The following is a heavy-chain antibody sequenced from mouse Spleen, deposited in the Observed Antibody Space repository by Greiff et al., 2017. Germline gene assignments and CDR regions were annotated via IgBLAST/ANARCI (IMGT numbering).Heavy chain of an antibody. D-gene: IGHD3-3*01. J-gene: IGHJ1*01. CDR1: GFTFSNYW. V-gene: IGHV6-3*01. CDR3: TWGPYWYFDV. Sequence: EVKLMESGGGLVQPGGSMKLSCVASGFTFSNYWMNWVRQSPEKGLEWVAQIRLKSDNYATHYAESVKGRFTISRDDSKSSVYLQMNNLRAEDTGIYYCTWGPYWYFDVWGAGTTVTVSS. CDR2: IRLKSDNYAT.